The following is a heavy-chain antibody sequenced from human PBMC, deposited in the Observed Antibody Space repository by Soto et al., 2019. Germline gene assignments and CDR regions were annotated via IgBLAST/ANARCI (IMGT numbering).Heavy chain of an antibody. CDR3: ARERSSLIWGNYYYAGMDV. CDR1: GGTFSSYA. D-gene: IGHD3-16*01. Sequence: QVQLVQSGAEVKKPGSSVKVSCKASGGTFSSYAISWVRQAPGQGLEWMGGIIPIFGTANYAQKFQGRVTITADESTSTAYMELSSLRSEDTVVYYCARERSSLIWGNYYYAGMDVWGQGTTVTVSS. V-gene: IGHV1-69*01. J-gene: IGHJ6*02. CDR2: IIPIFGTA.